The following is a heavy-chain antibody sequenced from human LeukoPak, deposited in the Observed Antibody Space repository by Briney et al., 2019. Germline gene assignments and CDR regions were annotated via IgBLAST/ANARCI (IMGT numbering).Heavy chain of an antibody. J-gene: IGHJ4*02. V-gene: IGHV4-38-2*02. CDR1: GYSISSGYY. CDR3: AREVAY. CDR2: IYHSGST. Sequence: PSETLSLTCTVSGYSISSGYYWAWIRQPPGKGLEWIGIIYHSGSTYYNPSLKSRVTISVDTSKNQFSLKLSSVTAADTAVYYCAREVAYWGQGTLVTVSS.